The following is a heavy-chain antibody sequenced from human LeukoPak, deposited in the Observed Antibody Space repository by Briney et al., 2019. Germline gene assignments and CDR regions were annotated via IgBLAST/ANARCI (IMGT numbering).Heavy chain of an antibody. D-gene: IGHD5-18*01. CDR1: GFTFDDYG. CDR2: INWNGGST. Sequence: GVLRLSCAASGFTFDDYGMSWVRQAPGKGLEWVSGINWNGGSTGYADSVKGRFTISRDNAKNSLYLQMNSLRAEDTALYYCARARYSYGYYYMDVWGKGTTVTVSS. CDR3: ARARYSYGYYYMDV. J-gene: IGHJ6*03. V-gene: IGHV3-20*04.